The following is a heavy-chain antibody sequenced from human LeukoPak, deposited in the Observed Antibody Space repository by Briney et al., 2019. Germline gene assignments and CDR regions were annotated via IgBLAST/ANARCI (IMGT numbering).Heavy chain of an antibody. Sequence: GGSLRLSCAASGFTFNTYNMNWVRQAPGKGLQWVSYISGSSSTVFYSDSVKGRFTISRDNAKNSLYLQMNSLRAEDTAVYYCARDRRVDGMDVWGQGTTVIVSS. D-gene: IGHD1-26*01. CDR3: ARDRRVDGMDV. CDR1: GFTFNTYN. V-gene: IGHV3-48*01. CDR2: ISGSSSTV. J-gene: IGHJ6*02.